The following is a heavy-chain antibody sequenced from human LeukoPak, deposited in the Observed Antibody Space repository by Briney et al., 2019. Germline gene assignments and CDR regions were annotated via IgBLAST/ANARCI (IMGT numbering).Heavy chain of an antibody. CDR2: INSDGSST. D-gene: IGHD1-26*01. Sequence: GGSLRLSCAASGFTFSSYWMHWVRQAPGKGLVWVSRINSDGSSTSYADSVKGRFTISRDNAKNTLYLQMNSLRAEDTAVYYCARAPGGVGAPFDYWGQGTLVTVSS. CDR1: GFTFSSYW. CDR3: ARAPGGVGAPFDY. J-gene: IGHJ4*02. V-gene: IGHV3-74*01.